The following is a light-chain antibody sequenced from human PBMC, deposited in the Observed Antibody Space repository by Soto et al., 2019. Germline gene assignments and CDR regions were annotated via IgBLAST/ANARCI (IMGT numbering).Light chain of an antibody. CDR1: SSDVGSYNL. J-gene: IGLJ2*01. CDR3: SSYAGSSTYVV. Sequence: QSALTQPASVSGSPGQSITISCTGTSSDVGSYNLVSWYQQHPGKAPKLIIYEGSKRPSGISNRFSGSKSGNTASLTLSGLQAEDEADYYCSSYAGSSTYVVFGGGTKLTVL. CDR2: EGS. V-gene: IGLV2-23*01.